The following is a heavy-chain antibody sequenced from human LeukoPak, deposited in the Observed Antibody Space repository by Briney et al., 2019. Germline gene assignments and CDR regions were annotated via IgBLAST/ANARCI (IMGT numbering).Heavy chain of an antibody. Sequence: SETLSLTCTVSGGSISRYSWSWIRKPPGKGLEWIGYIYSSGSTNYKPSLKSRVTISIDTAKNQLSLKLNSVTAADTAMYYCARVETSAWSTSYYYYFHMDVWGKGTTVTISS. CDR2: IYSSGST. D-gene: IGHD6-19*01. CDR3: ARVETSAWSTSYYYYFHMDV. CDR1: GGSISRYS. J-gene: IGHJ6*03. V-gene: IGHV4-59*01.